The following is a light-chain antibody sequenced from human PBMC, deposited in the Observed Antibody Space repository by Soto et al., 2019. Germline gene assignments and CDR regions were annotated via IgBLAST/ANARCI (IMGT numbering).Light chain of an antibody. CDR2: GAS. Sequence: EIVMTQSPATLSVSPGERANVSCRASQSVRTNVAWYQQKPGQAPRLLIYGASSRVTGIPARFSGSGSGTDFTLTISSLQSEDFAVYYCQQYTNWPPGALTFGGGTKVE. CDR1: QSVRTN. CDR3: QQYTNWPPGALT. V-gene: IGKV3-15*01. J-gene: IGKJ4*01.